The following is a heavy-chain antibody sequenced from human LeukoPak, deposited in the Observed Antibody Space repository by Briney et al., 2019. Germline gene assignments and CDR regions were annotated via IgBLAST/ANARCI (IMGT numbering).Heavy chain of an antibody. CDR1: GGTFSSYA. J-gene: IGHJ5*02. CDR3: ARVQEPDYYDSSGYSPFDP. V-gene: IGHV1-69*04. D-gene: IGHD3-22*01. Sequence: SVTVSFKASGGTFSSYAISWVRQAPGQGLEWMGRIIPILGIANYAQKFQGRVTITADKSTSTAYMELSSLRSEDTAVYYCARVQEPDYYDSSGYSPFDPWGQGTLVTVSS. CDR2: IIPILGIA.